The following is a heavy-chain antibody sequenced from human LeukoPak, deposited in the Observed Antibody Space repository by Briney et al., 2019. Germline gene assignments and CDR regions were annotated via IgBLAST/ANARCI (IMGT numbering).Heavy chain of an antibody. V-gene: IGHV3-23*01. CDR2: ISGSGGST. CDR1: VFTVRSNY. CDR3: AKDVVITSWFDYGMDV. J-gene: IGHJ6*02. D-gene: IGHD3-22*01. Sequence: GGSLRLSRAASVFTVRSNYMRWVRQAPAKGLEWVAAISGSGGSTYYADSVKGRFTISRDNSKNTLYLQMNSLRAEDTAVYYCAKDVVITSWFDYGMDVWGQGTTVTVSS.